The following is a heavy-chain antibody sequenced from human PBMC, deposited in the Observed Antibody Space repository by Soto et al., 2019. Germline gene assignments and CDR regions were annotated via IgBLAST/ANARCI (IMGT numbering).Heavy chain of an antibody. J-gene: IGHJ4*02. V-gene: IGHV1-69*01. CDR1: GGTFSIYG. CDR3: PRCKTEMATITYCDS. CDR2: IIPVFGSA. Sequence: QVQLVQSGAEVKKPGSSVKVSCKARGGTFSIYGINWVRQAPGQGLEWMGGIIPVFGSANYAQRFQGRVTIIADESTSRGYMEVSRLTSEDTAGSFCPRCKTEMATITYCDSWGQGTLVTVSS. D-gene: IGHD5-12*01.